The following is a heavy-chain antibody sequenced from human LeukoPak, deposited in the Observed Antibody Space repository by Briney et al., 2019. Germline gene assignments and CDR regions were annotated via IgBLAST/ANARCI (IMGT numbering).Heavy chain of an antibody. Sequence: GGSLRLSCAASGFTFSSYAMHWVRQAPGKGLEWVAVISYDGSNKYYADSVKGRFTISRDNSKNTLYLQMNSLRAEDTAVYYCAKDQGCSGGSCYTGYWGQGTLVTVSS. CDR2: ISYDGSNK. D-gene: IGHD2-15*01. J-gene: IGHJ4*02. CDR1: GFTFSSYA. V-gene: IGHV3-30-3*01. CDR3: AKDQGCSGGSCYTGY.